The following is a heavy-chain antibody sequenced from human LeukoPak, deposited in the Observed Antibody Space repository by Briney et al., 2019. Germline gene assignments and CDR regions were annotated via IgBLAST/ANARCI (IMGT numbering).Heavy chain of an antibody. CDR3: AREDGYDSFDG. J-gene: IGHJ4*02. Sequence: GGSLRLSCAASGFTFATFWMSWVRQAPGKGLEWVANINQDGTEKYHVDSVKGRFTISRDNARNSLYLQMNSLRAEDTAVYYCAREDGYDSFDGWGQGTLVTVSS. CDR2: INQDGTEK. CDR1: GFTFATFW. D-gene: IGHD3-22*01. V-gene: IGHV3-7*01.